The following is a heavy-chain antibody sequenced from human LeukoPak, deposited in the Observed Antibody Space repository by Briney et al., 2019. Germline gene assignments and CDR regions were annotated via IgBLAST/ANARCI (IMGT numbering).Heavy chain of an antibody. V-gene: IGHV4-4*07. D-gene: IGHD3-10*01. CDR2: ISSSGNT. J-gene: IGHJ4*02. CDR1: DASISTYY. Sequence: SGTLSLTCTVSDASISTYYWSWIRQPAGKGLEWIGHISSSGNTNYNPSLKSRVTMSVDTSKNHFSLKLTSVTAADTAVYYCAREVYYYSSGSYYNFDYWGQGTLVTVSS. CDR3: AREVYYYSSGSYYNFDY.